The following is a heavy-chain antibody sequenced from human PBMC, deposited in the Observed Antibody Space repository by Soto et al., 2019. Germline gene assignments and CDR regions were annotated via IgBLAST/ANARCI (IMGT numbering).Heavy chain of an antibody. CDR3: ARDPGSSWYYFDY. CDR1: GGSISSSNC. V-gene: IGHV4-4*02. D-gene: IGHD6-13*01. CDR2: IYHSGST. Sequence: PSETLSLTCAVSGGSISSSNCWSLVRQPPGKGLEWIGEIYHSGSTNYNPSLKSRVTISVDKSKNQFSLKLSSVTAADTAVYYCARDPGSSWYYFDYWGQGTLVTVSS. J-gene: IGHJ4*02.